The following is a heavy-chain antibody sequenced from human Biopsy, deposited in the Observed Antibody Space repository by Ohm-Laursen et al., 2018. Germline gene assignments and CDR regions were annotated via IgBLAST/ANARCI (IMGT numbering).Heavy chain of an antibody. V-gene: IGHV1-69*10. CDR2: IIPMLGTV. J-gene: IGHJ5*02. Sequence: SVKVSCKAPGGTFSNYGVNWVRQAPGQGLEWMGGIIPMLGTVQYARKLRGRVTITADNPTSTAYMELTSLTSDDTAVYYCARDTLMAQHLVPGENWFDPWGQGTLVTVSS. CDR3: ARDTLMAQHLVPGENWFDP. CDR1: GGTFSNYG. D-gene: IGHD3-10*01.